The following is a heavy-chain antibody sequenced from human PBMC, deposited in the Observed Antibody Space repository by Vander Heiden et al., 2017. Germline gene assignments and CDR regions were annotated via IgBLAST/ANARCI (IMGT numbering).Heavy chain of an antibody. CDR3: AKDRGGCSSTSCYLVFDY. Sequence: EVQLVESGGGLVQPGRSLSLSCAASGFTFDDYAMHWVRQAPGKGLEWVSGISWNSGSIGYADSVKGRFTISRDNAKNSLYLQMNSLRAEDTALYYCAKDRGGCSSTSCYLVFDYWGQGTLVTVSS. CDR2: ISWNSGSI. D-gene: IGHD2-2*01. CDR1: GFTFDDYA. V-gene: IGHV3-9*01. J-gene: IGHJ4*02.